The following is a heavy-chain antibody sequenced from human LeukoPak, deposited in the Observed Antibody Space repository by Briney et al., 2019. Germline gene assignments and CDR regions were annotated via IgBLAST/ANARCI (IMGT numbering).Heavy chain of an antibody. CDR3: ARGRPLDY. Sequence: SETLSLTCTVPGGSISPSYWNWIRQPPGKGLEWIGYISYSGYINYNPSLESRVTISVDTSKNQFSLKLSYVTAADTAVYYCARGRPLDYWGQGTLVTVSS. CDR1: GGSISPSY. V-gene: IGHV4-59*01. CDR2: ISYSGYI. J-gene: IGHJ4*02. D-gene: IGHD6-6*01.